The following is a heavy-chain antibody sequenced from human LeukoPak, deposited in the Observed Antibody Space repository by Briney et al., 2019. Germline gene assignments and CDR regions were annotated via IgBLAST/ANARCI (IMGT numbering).Heavy chain of an antibody. J-gene: IGHJ4*02. Sequence: ASVKVSCKASGYTFTGYYMHWVRQAPGQGLEWMGRINPNSGGTNYAQKFQGRVTMTRDTSISTAYMELSRLRSDDTAVYYCARADEVLRWFGDLDYWGQGTLVTVSS. CDR3: ARADEVLRWFGDLDY. V-gene: IGHV1-2*06. D-gene: IGHD3-10*01. CDR2: INPNSGGT. CDR1: GYTFTGYY.